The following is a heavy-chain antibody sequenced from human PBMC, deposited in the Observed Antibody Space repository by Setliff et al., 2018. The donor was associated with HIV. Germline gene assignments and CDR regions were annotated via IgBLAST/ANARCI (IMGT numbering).Heavy chain of an antibody. CDR1: GYNFTDHY. Sequence: ASVKVSCKSSGYNFTDHYIHWVRQAPGQGLEWMGWITPNSGDTNYAQKFQGRVSMTRDTSINTASMELSRLRFGDTAVYYCTRGGSMTTLTTWGQGTLVTVSS. D-gene: IGHD4-4*01. V-gene: IGHV1-2*02. J-gene: IGHJ4*02. CDR2: ITPNSGDT. CDR3: TRGGSMTTLTT.